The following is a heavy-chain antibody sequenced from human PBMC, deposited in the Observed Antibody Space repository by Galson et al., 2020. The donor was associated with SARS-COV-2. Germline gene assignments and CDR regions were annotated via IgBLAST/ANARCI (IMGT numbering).Heavy chain of an antibody. Sequence: GGSLRLSCAASGFTFSSYAMHWVRQAPGKGLEWVAVISYDGSNKYYADSVKGRFTISRDNSKNTLYLQMNSLRAEDTAVYYCARADGYKGGMDYWGQGTLVTVSS. CDR1: GFTFSSYA. CDR3: ARADGYKGGMDY. D-gene: IGHD5-12*01. CDR2: ISYDGSNK. J-gene: IGHJ4*02. V-gene: IGHV3-30*04.